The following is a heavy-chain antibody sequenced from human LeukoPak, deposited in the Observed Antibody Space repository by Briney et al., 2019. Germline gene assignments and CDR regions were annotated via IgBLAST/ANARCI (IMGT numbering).Heavy chain of an antibody. V-gene: IGHV1-69*13. CDR1: GYTFTSYG. Sequence: GASVKVSCKASGYTFTSYGINWVRQAPGQGLEWMGGIIPIFGTANYAQKFQGRVTITADESTSTAYMELSSLRSEDTAVYYCARGDPDGSGSYPVYYYGMDVWGQGTTVTVSS. CDR3: ARGDPDGSGSYPVYYYGMDV. D-gene: IGHD3-10*01. CDR2: IIPIFGTA. J-gene: IGHJ6*02.